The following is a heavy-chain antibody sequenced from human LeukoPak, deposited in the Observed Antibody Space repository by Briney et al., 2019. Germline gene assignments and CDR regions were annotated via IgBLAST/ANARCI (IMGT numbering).Heavy chain of an antibody. Sequence: GGSLRLSCAASGFTFSSYSMNWVRQAPGKGLEWVSYISSSSSTIYYADSVKGRFTISRDNAKNSLYLQMNSLRAEDTAVYYCAKGLLRTYLSDNTGHTPETPNYLDSWGQGTLVTVSS. J-gene: IGHJ4*02. V-gene: IGHV3-48*01. CDR2: ISSSSSTI. CDR1: GFTFSSYS. CDR3: AKGLLRTYLSDNTGHTPETPNYLDS. D-gene: IGHD3-22*01.